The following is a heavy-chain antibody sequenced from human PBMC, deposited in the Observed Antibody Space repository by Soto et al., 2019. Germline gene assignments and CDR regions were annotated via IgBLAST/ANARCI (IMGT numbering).Heavy chain of an antibody. CDR3: ATPRGYSFGPGDY. Sequence: PSETLSLTCTVSGGSVSSRNYYWGWIRQPPGKGLEWIGSIYYSGSTYYNPSLKSRVTISVDTSKNHFSLKLTSVTAADTAVYYCATPRGYSFGPGDYWGQGTLVTVSS. CDR2: IYYSGST. D-gene: IGHD5-18*01. CDR1: GGSVSSRNYY. J-gene: IGHJ4*02. V-gene: IGHV4-39*02.